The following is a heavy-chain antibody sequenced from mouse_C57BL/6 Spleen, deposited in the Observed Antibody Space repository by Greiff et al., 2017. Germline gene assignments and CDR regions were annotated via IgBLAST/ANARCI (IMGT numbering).Heavy chain of an antibody. D-gene: IGHD1-1*01. CDR3: ARSGTVVAHWDFDV. CDR2: INPSRGYT. Sequence: QVQLQQSGAELAKPGASVKLSCKASGYTFTSYWMHWVKQRPGQGLEWIGYINPSRGYTKYNQKFKDKATLAADKSSSTADRQLSSLTYEDSAVYYCARSGTVVAHWDFDVWGTGTTGTVSS. CDR1: GYTFTSYW. J-gene: IGHJ1*03. V-gene: IGHV1-7*01.